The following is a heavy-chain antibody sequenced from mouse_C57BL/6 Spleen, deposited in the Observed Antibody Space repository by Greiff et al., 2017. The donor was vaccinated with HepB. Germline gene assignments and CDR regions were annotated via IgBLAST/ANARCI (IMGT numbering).Heavy chain of an antibody. D-gene: IGHD2-14*01. CDR3: ARGAGIGSHYFDY. V-gene: IGHV1-50*01. J-gene: IGHJ2*01. CDR2: IDPSDSYT. CDR1: GYTFTSYW. Sequence: QVHVKQPGAELVKPGASVKLSCKASGYTFTSYWMQWVKQRPGQGLEWIGEIDPSDSYTNYNQKFKGKATLTVDTSSSTAYMQLSSLTSEDSAVYYCARGAGIGSHYFDYWGQGTTLTVSS.